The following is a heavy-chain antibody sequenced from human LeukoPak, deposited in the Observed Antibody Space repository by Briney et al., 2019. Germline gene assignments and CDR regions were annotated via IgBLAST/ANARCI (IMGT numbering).Heavy chain of an antibody. CDR1: GGSISSDSNY. D-gene: IGHD5/OR15-5a*01. Sequence: SETLSLTCTVSGGSISSDSNYWSWIRQPPGKGLEWITNIYYSGRTYYNPSLKSRVTVSMDTSKNHFSLKLSSVSAADTAVYYCARLVYPYWYFDLWGRGTLVAVSS. V-gene: IGHV4-39*02. CDR3: ARLVYPYWYFDL. J-gene: IGHJ2*01. CDR2: IYYSGRT.